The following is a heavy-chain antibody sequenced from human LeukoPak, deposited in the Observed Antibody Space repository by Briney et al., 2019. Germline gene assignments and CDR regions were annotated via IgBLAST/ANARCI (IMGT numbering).Heavy chain of an antibody. V-gene: IGHV4-34*01. J-gene: IGHJ1*01. Sequence: PETLSLTCGVFGVSINDYYLSWIRQSPGNGLEWIGEISHTEGTRYNPSLESRVTMSVGTSENQLSLKLIFVTAADTAVYYCARIRCGHSGSVCYNHWGLGTLVTVSS. CDR2: ISHTEGT. CDR3: ARIRCGHSGSVCYNH. CDR1: GVSINDYY. D-gene: IGHD3-9*01.